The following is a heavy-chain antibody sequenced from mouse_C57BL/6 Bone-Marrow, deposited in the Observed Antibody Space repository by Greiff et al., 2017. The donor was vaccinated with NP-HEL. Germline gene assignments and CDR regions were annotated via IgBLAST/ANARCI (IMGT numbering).Heavy chain of an antibody. V-gene: IGHV2-2*01. CDR2: IWSGGST. D-gene: IGHD2-1*01. J-gene: IGHJ3*01. Sequence: VQLQQSGPGLVQPSQSLSITCTVSGFSLTSYGVHWVRQSPGKGLEWLGVIWSGGSTDYNAAFITRLSISKDHSKSQVFFKMNSLQADDTAIYDWARKRQSTMAPFAYWGHGPRLTVSA. CDR1: GFSLTSYG. CDR3: ARKRQSTMAPFAY.